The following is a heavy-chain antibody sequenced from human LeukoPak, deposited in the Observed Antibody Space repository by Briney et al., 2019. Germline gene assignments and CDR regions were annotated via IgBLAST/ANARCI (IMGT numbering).Heavy chain of an antibody. V-gene: IGHV3-9*01. J-gene: IGHJ4*02. CDR2: INWNSVSI. Sequence: GGSLRLSCAASGFTFDDYAMYWVRQAPGKGLEWVSGINWNSVSIGYADSVKGRFTISRDNAKNSLYLQMNSLKPEDTALYYCAKGLELRALDPGSPFDYWGQGTLVAVSS. D-gene: IGHD1-26*01. CDR3: AKGLELRALDPGSPFDY. CDR1: GFTFDDYA.